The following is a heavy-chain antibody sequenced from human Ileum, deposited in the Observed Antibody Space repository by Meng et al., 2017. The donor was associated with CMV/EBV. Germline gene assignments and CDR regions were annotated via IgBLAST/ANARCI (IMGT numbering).Heavy chain of an antibody. J-gene: IGHJ6*02. Sequence: GGSLRLSCAASGFSFKTYSMNWVRQAPGKGLEWVASISGSGSFIYYADSVRGRFTISRDNAKNSMYLEMNSLRAEDTAVYYCASRDYYDYTLDVWGQGTTVTGAS. CDR2: ISGSGSFI. V-gene: IGHV3-21*01. CDR3: ASRDYYDYTLDV. CDR1: GFSFKTYS.